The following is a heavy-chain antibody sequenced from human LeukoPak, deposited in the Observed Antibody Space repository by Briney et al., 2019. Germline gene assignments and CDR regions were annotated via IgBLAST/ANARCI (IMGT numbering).Heavy chain of an antibody. D-gene: IGHD3-22*01. CDR2: IYPGDSDT. V-gene: IGHV5-51*01. CDR1: GSRFTSYW. Sequence: GESLDISCQGSGSRFTSYWIGWVRQLPGKGLEWMGLIYPGDSDTRYSPSFQGQVTFSADKSISTAYLQWSSLKASDTAMYYCARLEYYYDSSGPPRQPQIGFAGMDVWGQGTTVTVSS. CDR3: ARLEYYYDSSGPPRQPQIGFAGMDV. J-gene: IGHJ6*02.